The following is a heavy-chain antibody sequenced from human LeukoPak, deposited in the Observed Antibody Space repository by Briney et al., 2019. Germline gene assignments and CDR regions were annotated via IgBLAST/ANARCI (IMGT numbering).Heavy chain of an antibody. J-gene: IGHJ6*03. CDR3: AREGEDFGVGDYYYYYMDV. CDR2: IYYSGST. D-gene: IGHD3-3*01. CDR1: GGSISSGGYY. V-gene: IGHV4-31*03. Sequence: PSETLSLTCTVSGGSISSGGYYWSWIRQHPGKGLEWIGYIYYSGSTYYNPSLKSRVTISVDTSKNQFSLKLSSVTAADTAVYYCAREGEDFGVGDYYYYYMDVWGKGTTVTVSS.